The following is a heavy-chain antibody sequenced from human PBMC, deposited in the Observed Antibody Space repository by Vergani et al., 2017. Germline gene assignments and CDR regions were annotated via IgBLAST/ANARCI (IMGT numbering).Heavy chain of an antibody. J-gene: IGHJ3*02. CDR2: IMPDGSAT. CDR1: EFTFSNYA. Sequence: EVQLLESGGGLVQPGGSLRLTCAASEFTFSNYAMNWVRQAPGKGLEWVANIMPDGSATMYADSLRGRFSISRDNAKNSLHLHMSSLRVEDTAVYFCAKSGFVGAFETWGKGTMVTVSS. D-gene: IGHD6-6*01. CDR3: AKSGFVGAFET. V-gene: IGHV3-7*01.